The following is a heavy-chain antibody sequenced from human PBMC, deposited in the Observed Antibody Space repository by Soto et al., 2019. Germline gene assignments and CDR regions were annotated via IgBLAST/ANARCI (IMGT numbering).Heavy chain of an antibody. CDR1: GYTFTTFD. Sequence: QVQLVQSGAEVKKPGASVKVPCKASGYTFTTFDINWVRQASGQGLEWMGWMSPNSGKTGYAQKFQGRVTMTRDTSITTAYMELGSLTSEDTAVYYCARGIEAVVDYWGQGTLVTVSS. CDR2: MSPNSGKT. J-gene: IGHJ4*02. V-gene: IGHV1-8*01. CDR3: ARGIEAVVDY.